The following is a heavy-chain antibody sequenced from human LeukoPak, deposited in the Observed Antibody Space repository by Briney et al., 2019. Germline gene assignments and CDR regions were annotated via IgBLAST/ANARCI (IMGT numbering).Heavy chain of an antibody. D-gene: IGHD3-22*01. J-gene: IGHJ5*02. Sequence: EASVKVSCKASGGTFSSYAISWVRQAPGQGLEWMGGIIPIFGTANYAQKFQGRVTITADESTSTAYMELSSLRSEDTAVYYCASPDGRYYYDSSGYSTWGQGTLVTVSS. V-gene: IGHV1-69*13. CDR1: GGTFSSYA. CDR2: IIPIFGTA. CDR3: ASPDGRYYYDSSGYST.